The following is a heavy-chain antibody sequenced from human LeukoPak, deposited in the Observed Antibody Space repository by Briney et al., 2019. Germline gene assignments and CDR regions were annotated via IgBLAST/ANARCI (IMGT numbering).Heavy chain of an antibody. CDR2: IYYTGNT. J-gene: IGHJ3*02. D-gene: IGHD3-10*01. Sequence: PSETLSLTCTVSGGSISNYYWNWIRQPPGKGLEWIGYIYYTGNTNYNPSLKSRVTMSVDTSKNQFSLKLSSVTAADTAVDYCARDKSRTYGSADAFDIWGQGTMVTVSS. V-gene: IGHV4-59*12. CDR3: ARDKSRTYGSADAFDI. CDR1: GGSISNYY.